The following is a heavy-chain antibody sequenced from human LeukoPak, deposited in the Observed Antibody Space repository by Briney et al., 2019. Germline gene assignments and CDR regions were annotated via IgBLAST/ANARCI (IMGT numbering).Heavy chain of an antibody. CDR3: ARDVITNPAFDI. V-gene: IGHV4-39*07. CDR2: IYYSGST. J-gene: IGHJ3*02. Sequence: SETLSLTCTVSGDSITSSSYYWGWIRQPPGKGLEWIGSIYYSGSTYYTPSLKSRVTISVDTSKNQFSLKLSSVTAADTAVYYCARDVITNPAFDIWGQGTMVTVSS. D-gene: IGHD5-24*01. CDR1: GDSITSSSYY.